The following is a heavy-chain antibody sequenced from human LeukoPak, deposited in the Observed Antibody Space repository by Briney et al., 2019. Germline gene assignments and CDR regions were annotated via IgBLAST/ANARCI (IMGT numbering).Heavy chain of an antibody. Sequence: ASVKVSCKASGYTFTGYYLHWVRQAPGQGLEWMAWINPNSGGTNYAQKFQGRVTMTGDTSISTAYMELSRLSSDDTAIYYCAGRPDTAIVPIFDYWGQGTLVTVSS. V-gene: IGHV1-2*02. CDR3: AGRPDTAIVPIFDY. D-gene: IGHD5-18*01. CDR2: INPNSGGT. CDR1: GYTFTGYY. J-gene: IGHJ4*02.